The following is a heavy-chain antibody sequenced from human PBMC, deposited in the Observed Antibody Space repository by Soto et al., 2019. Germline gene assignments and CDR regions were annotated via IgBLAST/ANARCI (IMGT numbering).Heavy chain of an antibody. D-gene: IGHD3-3*02. J-gene: IGHJ3*02. CDR2: INPSGGST. CDR3: VRELAGARSDDAFDI. V-gene: IGHV1-46*03. CDR1: RYTFTSYY. Sequence: QVQLVQSGTEVKKPGASVKVSCKASRYTFTSYYIHWVRQAPGQGLEWMGIINPSGGSTNYAQKFQGRVTMTRDTSTGTVYMELSSLRSEDTAVYYCVRELAGARSDDAFDIWGQGTKVTVSS.